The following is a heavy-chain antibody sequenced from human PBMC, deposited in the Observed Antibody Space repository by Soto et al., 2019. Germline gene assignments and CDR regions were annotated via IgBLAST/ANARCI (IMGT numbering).Heavy chain of an antibody. V-gene: IGHV4-4*07. CDR3: ARGQRFSDWFDP. CDR2: IYSSGNT. CDR1: GGTISGYY. D-gene: IGHD3-3*01. Sequence: ETLSLTCSVSGGTISGYYWTWIRQPAGKGLEWIGRIYSSGNTKYNPSLQSRVTMSLDTSNNQFSLRLTSVTAADTAVYYCARGQRFSDWFDPWGQGTLVTVSS. J-gene: IGHJ5*02.